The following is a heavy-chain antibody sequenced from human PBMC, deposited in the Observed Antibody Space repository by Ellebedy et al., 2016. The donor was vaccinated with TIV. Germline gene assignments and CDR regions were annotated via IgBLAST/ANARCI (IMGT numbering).Heavy chain of an antibody. CDR1: GFTFSDYY. J-gene: IGHJ5*02. V-gene: IGHV3-11*01. CDR3: ARDGVDYGDYGLRYNWFDP. CDR2: ISSSGSTI. Sequence: PGGSLRLSCAASGFTFSDYYMSWIRQAPGNGLEWVSYISSSGSTIYYADSVKGRFTISRDNAKNSLYLQMNSLRAEDTAVYYCARDGVDYGDYGLRYNWFDPWGQGTLVTVSS. D-gene: IGHD4-17*01.